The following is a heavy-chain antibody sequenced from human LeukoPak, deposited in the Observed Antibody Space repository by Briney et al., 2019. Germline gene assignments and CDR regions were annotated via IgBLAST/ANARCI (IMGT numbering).Heavy chain of an antibody. J-gene: IGHJ4*02. V-gene: IGHV3-53*01. CDR1: GFTVSNSY. Sequence: GGSLRLSCAASGFTVSNSYLSWVRQAPGKGLEWVSIIYSGGSTYYADSVKGRFTISRDNSKNTLYLQMNSLRAEDTAVYYCARVVVSSSSDYFDYWGQGTLVIVSS. CDR3: ARVVVSSSSDYFDY. CDR2: IYSGGST. D-gene: IGHD6-6*01.